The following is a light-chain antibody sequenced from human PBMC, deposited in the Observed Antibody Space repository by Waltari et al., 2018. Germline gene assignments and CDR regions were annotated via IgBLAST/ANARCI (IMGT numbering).Light chain of an antibody. CDR2: AAS. CDR3: QQSNSVLGT. V-gene: IGKV1-12*01. Sequence: DIQMTQSPSSVSASVGDRVTITCRASQGIITWLAWYQQKPGKAPKLLIYAASSLQSGVSSRFSGSGSGTDFTLTISSLQPEDFATYFCQQSNSVLGTFGQGTRVEI. J-gene: IGKJ1*01. CDR1: QGIITW.